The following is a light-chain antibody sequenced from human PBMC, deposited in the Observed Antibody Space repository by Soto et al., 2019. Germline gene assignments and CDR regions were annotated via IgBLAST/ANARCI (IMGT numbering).Light chain of an antibody. CDR3: QSDDSSLSGYV. J-gene: IGLJ1*01. CDR2: ENN. V-gene: IGLV1-40*01. Sequence: QSVLTQPPSVSEAPGQRVTISCTGSSSNIGAGYEAHWYQQVPGTAPKLLIYENNNRPSGVPDRFSGSKSGTSASLAITGLQAEDADEYYCQSDDSSLSGYVFGTGTKLTVL. CDR1: SSNIGAGYE.